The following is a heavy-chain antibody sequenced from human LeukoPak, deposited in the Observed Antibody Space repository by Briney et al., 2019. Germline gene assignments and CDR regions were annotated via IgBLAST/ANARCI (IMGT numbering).Heavy chain of an antibody. D-gene: IGHD1-1*01. V-gene: IGHV1-46*01. J-gene: IGHJ5*02. CDR3: ARDHSIDDKSWWLDP. Sequence: GASVKVSCKTSGDTFTRNWMHWIRQGPGQGLEWMGVINPTGDYTMYAQKFQGRVIVTRDMSSNTDYTELGSLRSDDTAVYYCARDHSIDDKSWWLDPWGQGTLVTVSS. CDR2: INPTGDYT. CDR1: GDTFTRNW.